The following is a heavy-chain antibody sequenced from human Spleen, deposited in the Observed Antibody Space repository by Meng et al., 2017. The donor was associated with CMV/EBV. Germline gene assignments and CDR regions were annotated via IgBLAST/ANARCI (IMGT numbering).Heavy chain of an antibody. CDR1: GFLFSSYS. V-gene: IGHV3-23*03. CDR2: IYSGNTNR. Sequence: GESLKISCAASGFLFSSYSMNWVRQAPGKGLEWVSAIYSGNTNRYYADSVKGRFSISRDDSKNTLYLQMNSLGAEDTAVYYCAKHRSGGMDVWGQGTTVTVSS. J-gene: IGHJ6*02. CDR3: AKHRSGGMDV.